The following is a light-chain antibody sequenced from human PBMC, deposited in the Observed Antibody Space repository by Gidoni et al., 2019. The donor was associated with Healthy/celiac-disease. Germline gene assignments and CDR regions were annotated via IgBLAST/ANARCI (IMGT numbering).Light chain of an antibody. CDR1: SSDVGGYNY. J-gene: IGLJ2*01. CDR3: SSYAGSNNPVV. CDR2: EVS. V-gene: IGLV2-8*01. Sequence: QSALTQPPSASGSPGQSVTISCTGPSSDVGGYNYVTWYQQHPGKAPKLMIYEVSKRPSGVPDRFSGSKSVNTASLTVSGLQAEDEADYYCSSYAGSNNPVVFGGGTKLTVL.